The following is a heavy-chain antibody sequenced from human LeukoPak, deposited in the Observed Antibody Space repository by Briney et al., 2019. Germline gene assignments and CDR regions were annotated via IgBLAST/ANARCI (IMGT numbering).Heavy chain of an antibody. CDR3: ARRSDLVGATDY. CDR1: GGSFSGYY. CDR2: INHSGST. D-gene: IGHD1-26*01. V-gene: IGHV4-34*01. J-gene: IGHJ4*02. Sequence: SETLSLTCAVYGGSFSGYYWSWIRQPPGKGLEWIGEINHSGSTNYNPSLKSRVTISVDTSKNQFSLKPSSVTAADTAVYYCARRSDLVGATDYWGQGTLVTVSS.